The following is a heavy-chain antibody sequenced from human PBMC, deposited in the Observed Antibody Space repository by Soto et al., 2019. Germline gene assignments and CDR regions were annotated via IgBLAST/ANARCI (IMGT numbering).Heavy chain of an antibody. Sequence: GESLKISCKGSGYSFTSYWIGWVRQMPGKGLEWMGIIYPGDSDTRYSPSFQGQVTISADKSISTAYLQWSSLKASDTAMYYCARSYCGGDCYSGFDIWGLGTIVIVSS. D-gene: IGHD2-21*02. CDR2: IYPGDSDT. J-gene: IGHJ3*02. CDR3: ARSYCGGDCYSGFDI. CDR1: GYSFTSYW. V-gene: IGHV5-51*01.